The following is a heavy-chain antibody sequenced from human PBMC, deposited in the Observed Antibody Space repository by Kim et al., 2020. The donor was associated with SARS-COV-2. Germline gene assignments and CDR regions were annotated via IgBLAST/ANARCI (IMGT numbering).Heavy chain of an antibody. CDR1: GFTFSSYA. D-gene: IGHD2-2*01. J-gene: IGHJ4*02. Sequence: GGSLRLSCAASGFTFSSYAMSWVRQAPGKGLEWVSAISGSGGSTYYADSVKGRFTISRDNSKNTLYLQMNSLRAEDTAVYYCAKDRSLYCSSTSCTGFDYWGQGTLVTVSS. CDR2: ISGSGGST. CDR3: AKDRSLYCSSTSCTGFDY. V-gene: IGHV3-23*01.